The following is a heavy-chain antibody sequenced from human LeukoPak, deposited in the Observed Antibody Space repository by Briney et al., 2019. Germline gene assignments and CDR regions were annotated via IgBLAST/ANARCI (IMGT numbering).Heavy chain of an antibody. CDR1: GFTFSSYS. CDR2: ISSSSSTI. V-gene: IGHV3-48*01. D-gene: IGHD3-9*01. Sequence: QAGGSLRLSCAASGFTFSSYSMNWVRQAPGKGLEWVSYISSSSSTIYYADSVKGRFTISRDNAKNSLYLQMNSLRAEDTAVYYCASALRYFDWPHAGAFDIWGQGTMVTVSS. J-gene: IGHJ3*02. CDR3: ASALRYFDWPHAGAFDI.